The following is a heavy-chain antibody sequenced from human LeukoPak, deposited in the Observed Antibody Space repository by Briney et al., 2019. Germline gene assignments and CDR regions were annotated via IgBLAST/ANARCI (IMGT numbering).Heavy chain of an antibody. CDR3: AQAVTRGVDY. J-gene: IGHJ4*02. Sequence: GGSLRLSCAASGFTFSSYEMNWVRQAPGKGLEWVALISYDESNRNYADSVKGRFTISRDNAKNSLYLQMNSLRAEDTAVYYCAQAVTRGVDYWGQGTLVTVSS. CDR2: ISYDESNR. D-gene: IGHD4-17*01. CDR1: GFTFSSYE. V-gene: IGHV3-30*18.